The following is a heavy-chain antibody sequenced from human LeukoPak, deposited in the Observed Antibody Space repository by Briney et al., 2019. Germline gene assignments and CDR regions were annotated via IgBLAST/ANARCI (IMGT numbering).Heavy chain of an antibody. Sequence: SETLSLTCAVYGGSFSGYYWSWIRQPPGKGLEWIGEINHSGSTNYNPSLKSRVTISVDTSKNQFPLKLSSVTAADTAVYYCARESGYYDSSGYTDYWGQGTLVTVSS. CDR1: GGSFSGYY. CDR3: ARESGYYDSSGYTDY. J-gene: IGHJ4*02. CDR2: INHSGST. D-gene: IGHD3-22*01. V-gene: IGHV4-34*01.